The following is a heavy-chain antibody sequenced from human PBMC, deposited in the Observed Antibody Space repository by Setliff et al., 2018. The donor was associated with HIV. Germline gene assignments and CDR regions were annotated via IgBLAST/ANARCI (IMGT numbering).Heavy chain of an antibody. CDR1: GSSISSNYY. CDR2: IDASANT. CDR3: ASGLEWEPPTYYYGMDV. D-gene: IGHD3-3*01. V-gene: IGHV4-38-2*02. Sequence: ETLSLTCTVSGSSISSNYYWAWIRQAPGKGLEWIGCIDASANTYYIPSLKSRATISIDPSKNQLSLKLRSVTAADTAVYYCASGLEWEPPTYYYGMDVWGQGTTVTVSS. J-gene: IGHJ6*02.